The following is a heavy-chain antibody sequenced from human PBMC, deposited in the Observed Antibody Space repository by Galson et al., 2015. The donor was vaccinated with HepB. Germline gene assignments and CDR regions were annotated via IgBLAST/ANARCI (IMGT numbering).Heavy chain of an antibody. CDR1: GFSLRTSGVG. J-gene: IGHJ3*02. CDR2: ISWDDDQ. V-gene: IGHV2-5*02. CDR3: AHNSLYCTSASCPSGAFDI. D-gene: IGHD2-2*01. Sequence: PALVKPTQTLTLPCTFSGFSLRTSGVGVGWIRQPPGKALEWLALISWDDDQRYSPSLKSRLTITKDTSKNQVVLTMTNMDPVDTATYYCAHNSLYCTSASCPSGAFDIWGQGTMVTVSS.